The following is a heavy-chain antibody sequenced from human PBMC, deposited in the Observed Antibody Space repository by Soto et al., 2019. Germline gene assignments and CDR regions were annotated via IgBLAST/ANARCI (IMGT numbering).Heavy chain of an antibody. J-gene: IGHJ4*02. CDR1: GFTFSSDG. V-gene: IGHV3-74*01. Sequence: GGSLRLSYAASGFTFSSDGMHWVRQAPGKGLVWVSRINTGGSGTTDADSVKGRFTISRDNAKNMVYLQMNSLRAEDTAVYYWARDRRGPQHFFDFWGQGTMVTVSS. CDR2: INTGGSGT. CDR3: ARDRRGPQHFFDF. D-gene: IGHD3-10*01.